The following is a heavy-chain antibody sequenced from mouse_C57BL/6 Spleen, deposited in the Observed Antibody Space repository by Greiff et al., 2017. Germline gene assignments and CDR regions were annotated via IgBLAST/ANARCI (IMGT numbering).Heavy chain of an antibody. V-gene: IGHV1-7*01. CDR2: INPSSGYT. CDR1: GYTFTSYW. Sequence: VQLQQSGAELAKPGASVKLSCKASGYTFTSYWMHWVKQRPGQGLEWIGYINPSSGYTKYNQKFKDKATLTADKSSSTAYMQLRSLTYEDSAVYYCAVIYSLYAMDYWGQGTSVTVSS. J-gene: IGHJ4*01. D-gene: IGHD2-12*01. CDR3: AVIYSLYAMDY.